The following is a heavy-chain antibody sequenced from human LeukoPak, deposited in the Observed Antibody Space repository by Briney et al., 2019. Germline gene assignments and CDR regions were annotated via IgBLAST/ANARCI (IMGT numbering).Heavy chain of an antibody. CDR3: ARVVPAAYFDY. CDR2: IIPIFGAA. V-gene: IGHV1-69*06. CDR1: GGTFSSYA. Sequence: SVKVSCKASGGTFSSYAISWVRQAPGQGLEWMGGIIPIFGAANYAQKFQGRVTITADKSTSTAYMELSSLRSEDTAVYYCARVVPAAYFDYWGQGTLVTVSS. J-gene: IGHJ4*02. D-gene: IGHD2-2*01.